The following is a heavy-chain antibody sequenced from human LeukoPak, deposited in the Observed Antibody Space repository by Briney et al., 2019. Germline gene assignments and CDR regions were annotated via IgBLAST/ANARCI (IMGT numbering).Heavy chain of an antibody. Sequence: SETLSLTCTVSGGSISSYYWSWIRQPPGKGLEWIGYIYYSGSTNYNPSLKSRVTISVDTSKNQFSLKLSSVTAADTAVYYCAISDYYYYYMDVWGKGTTVTVSS. J-gene: IGHJ6*03. V-gene: IGHV4-59*08. D-gene: IGHD6-25*01. CDR2: IYYSGST. CDR3: AISDYYYYYMDV. CDR1: GGSISSYY.